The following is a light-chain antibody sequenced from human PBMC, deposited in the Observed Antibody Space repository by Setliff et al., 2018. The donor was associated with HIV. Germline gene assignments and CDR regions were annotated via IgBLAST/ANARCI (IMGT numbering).Light chain of an antibody. J-gene: IGLJ1*01. CDR2: DDS. CDR1: RIGGKS. V-gene: IGLV3-21*02. CDR3: QVWDSSSDHYF. Sequence: SYELTQPPSVSVAPGQTARITCGGNRIGGKSVHWYRQKPGQAPMLVVYDDSDRPSGIPDRFSGSNSGNTATLTISRVEAGDEADYYCQVWDSSSDHYFFGTGTKV.